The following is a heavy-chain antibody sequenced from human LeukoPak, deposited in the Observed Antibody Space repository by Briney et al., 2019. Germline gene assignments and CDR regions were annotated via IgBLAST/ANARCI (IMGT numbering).Heavy chain of an antibody. CDR3: ATPGIVVPLGPDFFAY. D-gene: IGHD3-22*01. V-gene: IGHV3-21*01. J-gene: IGHJ4*02. Sequence: GGSLRLSCAASGFTFSSYSMNWVRQAPGKGLEWVSSISSSSSYIYYADSVKGRFTISRDNAKNSLYLQMNSLRAEDTAMYYCATPGIVVPLGPDFFAYWGQGSLVTVSS. CDR2: ISSSSSYI. CDR1: GFTFSSYS.